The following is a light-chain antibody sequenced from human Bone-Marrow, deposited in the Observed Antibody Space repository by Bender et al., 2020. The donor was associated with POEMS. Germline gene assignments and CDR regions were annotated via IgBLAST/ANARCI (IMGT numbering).Light chain of an antibody. CDR1: SGHRGFA. Sequence: QVVLTQPPSASASLGASVKLTCTLSSGHRGFAIAWHQQQPGKGPRYLMRVNSDGSHDKGDGIPARFSGSSSGAERYLTISSLQSEDETDYFCQTWGPGIRVFGGGTKLTVL. J-gene: IGLJ3*02. CDR2: VNSDGSH. CDR3: QTWGPGIRV. V-gene: IGLV4-69*01.